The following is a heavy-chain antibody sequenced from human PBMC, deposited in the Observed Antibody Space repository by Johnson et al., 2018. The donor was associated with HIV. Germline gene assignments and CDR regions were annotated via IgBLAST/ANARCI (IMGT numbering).Heavy chain of an antibody. V-gene: IGHV3-15*01. J-gene: IGHJ3*02. D-gene: IGHD3-22*01. Sequence: VQLVESGGGLVTPGGSLRLSCAASGFTFSNAWMSWVRQAPGKGLEWIGRIKSKTDGGTTDYAATVNGRFSISRDDSKNTLYLQMNSLKTEDTALYYCTTAIYSYDTRDTRAFDIWGQGTMVTVSS. CDR3: TTAIYSYDTRDTRAFDI. CDR2: IKSKTDGGTT. CDR1: GFTFSNAW.